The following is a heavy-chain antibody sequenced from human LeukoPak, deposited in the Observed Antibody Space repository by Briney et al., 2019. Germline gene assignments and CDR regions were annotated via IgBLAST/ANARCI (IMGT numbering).Heavy chain of an antibody. J-gene: IGHJ5*02. CDR1: GVTFGDYA. CDR3: ARVNFRDYRGYTCFEP. CDR2: VRTKTHGGAP. Sequence: HPGGSLRLSCKGSGVTFGDYAVTWFRQAPGKGLEWVGLVRTKTHGGAPETAASVKGRFNVSRDDSEGIAYLQMTSLRTEDTAMYYCARVNFRDYRGYTCFEPWGQGTLVTVSS. D-gene: IGHD3-10*01. V-gene: IGHV3-49*03.